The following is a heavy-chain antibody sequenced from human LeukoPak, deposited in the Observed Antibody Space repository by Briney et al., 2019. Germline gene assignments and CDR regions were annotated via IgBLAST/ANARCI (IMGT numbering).Heavy chain of an antibody. J-gene: IGHJ4*02. V-gene: IGHV3-30*03. CDR3: AREATWGQWYFDH. CDR2: VARDGGAK. Sequence: SGTSLRLSCVASGFSFSNHGMHWVRQAPGKGLEWVSVVARDGGAKFYADSVKGRFTLSRDNSKNMFFLQMNFLTVEDTAIYYCAREATWGQWYFDHWGQGTPVIVSS. CDR1: GFSFSNHG. D-gene: IGHD6-19*01.